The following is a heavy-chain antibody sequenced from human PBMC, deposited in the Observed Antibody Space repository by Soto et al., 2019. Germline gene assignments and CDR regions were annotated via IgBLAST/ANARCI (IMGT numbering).Heavy chain of an antibody. V-gene: IGHV4-4*02. J-gene: IGHJ6*03. D-gene: IGHD5-18*01. CDR1: SGSISSSNW. Sequence: SETLSLIWADSSGSISSSNWWSWVRQPPEKGLERIGEIYHSGSTNYNPSLKRRVTISVDKSKNQFSLKLSSVTAADIALYYCACVPGMDTRMVRSMVVSCKGTMLTLSS. CDR2: IYHSGST. CDR3: ACVPGMDTRMVRSMVV.